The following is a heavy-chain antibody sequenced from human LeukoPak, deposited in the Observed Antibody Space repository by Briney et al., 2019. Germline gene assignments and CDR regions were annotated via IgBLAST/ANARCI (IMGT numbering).Heavy chain of an antibody. J-gene: IGHJ5*02. D-gene: IGHD1-26*01. CDR2: ISSSSSYI. CDR1: GFTFSSYS. V-gene: IGHV3-21*01. Sequence: GGSLRLSCAASGFTFSSYSMNWVRQAPGKGLEWVSSISSSSSYIYYADSVKGRFTISRDNAKNSLYLQMNDLRAEDTAAYYCARGVTDTTRWFGPWGQGTLVTVSS. CDR3: ARGVTDTTRWFGP.